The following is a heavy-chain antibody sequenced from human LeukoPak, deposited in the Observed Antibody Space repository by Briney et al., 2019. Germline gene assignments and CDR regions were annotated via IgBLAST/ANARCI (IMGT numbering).Heavy chain of an antibody. V-gene: IGHV3-48*04. Sequence: PGGSLRLSCAASGFTFSSYSMNWVRQAPGKGLEWVSYISSSSSTIYYADSVKGRFTISRDNAKNSLYLQMNSLRAEDTAVYYCARAVVDRSGYFQWGVGWQLIDYWGQGTLVTVSS. CDR3: ARAVVDRSGYFQWGVGWQLIDY. J-gene: IGHJ4*02. D-gene: IGHD3-22*01. CDR2: ISSSSSTI. CDR1: GFTFSSYS.